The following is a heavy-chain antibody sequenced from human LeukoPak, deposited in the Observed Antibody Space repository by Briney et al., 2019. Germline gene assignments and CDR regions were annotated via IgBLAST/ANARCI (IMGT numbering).Heavy chain of an antibody. Sequence: PSETLSLTCAVYGGSFIGYYWSWIRQPPGKGLEWIGEINHSGSTNYNPALKSRVTISVDTSKNQFSLKLSSVTAADTAVYYCARESWHLRTNYYYGMDVWGQGTTVTVSS. CDR1: GGSFIGYY. CDR3: ARESWHLRTNYYYGMDV. V-gene: IGHV4-34*01. CDR2: INHSGST. J-gene: IGHJ6*02. D-gene: IGHD1-14*01.